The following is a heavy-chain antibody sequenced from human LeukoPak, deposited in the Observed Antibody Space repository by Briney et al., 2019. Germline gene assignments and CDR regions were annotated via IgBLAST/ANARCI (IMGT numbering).Heavy chain of an antibody. CDR3: ARDGNYFDTTPNWFDT. V-gene: IGHV3-33*01. Sequence: GGSLRLSCAASGFTFRTYGMHWVRQTPGKGLEWVTFLWFDGSHQYYADSVRGRFIISRDNSNNTLYLQMNSLRADDTAVYYCARDGNYFDTTPNWFDTWGQGTLVTVSS. J-gene: IGHJ5*02. CDR1: GFTFRTYG. D-gene: IGHD3-22*01. CDR2: LWFDGSHQ.